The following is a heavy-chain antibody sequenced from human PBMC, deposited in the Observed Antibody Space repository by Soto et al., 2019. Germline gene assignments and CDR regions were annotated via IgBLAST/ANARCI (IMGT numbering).Heavy chain of an antibody. Sequence: EVQLVDSGGGLVQPGGSLILSCAASGFTFSGSAIHWVRQASGRGLEWVGRIRDKANNYATAYAASVKGRFTISRDDSKNTAYLQMSSLKTEDTAVYYCTSPEYYYGSGNVDYWGQGTLVTISS. J-gene: IGHJ4*02. CDR1: GFTFSGSA. CDR2: IRDKANNYAT. D-gene: IGHD3-10*01. CDR3: TSPEYYYGSGNVDY. V-gene: IGHV3-73*02.